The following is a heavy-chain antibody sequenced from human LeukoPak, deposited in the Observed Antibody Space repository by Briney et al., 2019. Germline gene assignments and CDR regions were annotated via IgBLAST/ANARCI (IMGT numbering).Heavy chain of an antibody. D-gene: IGHD2-2*01. Sequence: VASVKVSCKASGGTVRRFGISWVRQAPGQGLEWMGGIIRIFGTTSYVQKFQGRVTINADESTSTAYMELSSLRSEDTAVYYCARVVTPKYCSSTSCYWKGWFDPWGQGTLVTVSS. V-gene: IGHV1-69*13. CDR2: IIRIFGTT. CDR1: GGTVRRFG. J-gene: IGHJ5*02. CDR3: ARVVTPKYCSSTSCYWKGWFDP.